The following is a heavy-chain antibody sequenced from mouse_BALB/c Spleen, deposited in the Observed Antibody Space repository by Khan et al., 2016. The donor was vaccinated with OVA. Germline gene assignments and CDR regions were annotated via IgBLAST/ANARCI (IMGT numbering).Heavy chain of an antibody. J-gene: IGHJ3*01. V-gene: IGHV1-4*01. Sequence: QVQLQQSGAELARPGASVKMSCKASDYTFTSYTIHWIKLRPGQGLEWIGYINPSNGYSNYNQKFKDKVTLTADKSSTTAYMQLSSLTSDDSAVYNCVRDGAYHRNDGWFAYWGLGTLVTVSA. D-gene: IGHD2-14*01. CDR2: INPSNGYS. CDR3: VRDGAYHRNDGWFAY. CDR1: DYTFTSYT.